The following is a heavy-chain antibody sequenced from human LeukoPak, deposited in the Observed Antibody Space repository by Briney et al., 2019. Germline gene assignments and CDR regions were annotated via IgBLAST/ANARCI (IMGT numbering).Heavy chain of an antibody. Sequence: GGALRLSRAGSGFTLRSYGLHWVRQGPGKGLGWGAVIANDAKTTYYADSVKGRFTISRDNSKNTLYLQMNSLRADDTAVYYCTKEGLPSGSSWSAWFDPWGQGTLVTVSS. CDR3: TKEGLPSGSSWSAWFDP. V-gene: IGHV3-30*18. CDR2: IANDAKTT. CDR1: GFTLRSYG. J-gene: IGHJ5*02. D-gene: IGHD3-10*01.